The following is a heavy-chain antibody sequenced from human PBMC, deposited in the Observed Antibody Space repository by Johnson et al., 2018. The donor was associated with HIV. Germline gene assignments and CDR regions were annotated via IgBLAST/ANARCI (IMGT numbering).Heavy chain of an antibody. CDR3: TTYAIPERGFDS. CDR1: GFTFSNAW. CDR2: IKSKTDGGTT. J-gene: IGHJ3*02. V-gene: IGHV3-15*01. Sequence: VQLVESGGGLVKPGGSLRLSCAASGFTFSNAWMSWVRQAPGKGLEWVGRIKSKTDGGTTDYAAPVKGRFTISRDDSKNTLYLQMNSLKTEDTAVYYCTTYAIPERGFDSWGQGTLVTVSS. D-gene: IGHD1-1*01.